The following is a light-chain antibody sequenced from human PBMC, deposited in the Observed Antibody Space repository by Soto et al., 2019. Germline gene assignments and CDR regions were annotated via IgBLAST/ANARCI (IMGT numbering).Light chain of an antibody. CDR1: QAISGGF. CDR2: GTS. Sequence: EIVLTQSPGTLSLSPGERATLSCRASQAISGGFLAWYQQKPGRAPRLVIYGTSNRAAGIPDRFSGSGSGTDFTLTISRLETEDCGVYFCQEHHSPPPGYSFGQGTRLDIQ. V-gene: IGKV3-20*01. CDR3: QEHHSPPPGYS. J-gene: IGKJ2*03.